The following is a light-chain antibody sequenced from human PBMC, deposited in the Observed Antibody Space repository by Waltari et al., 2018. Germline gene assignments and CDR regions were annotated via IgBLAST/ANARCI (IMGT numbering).Light chain of an antibody. CDR2: DNN. CDR3: GTWDSSLNHGRV. CDR1: SSNIGKNY. J-gene: IGLJ3*02. Sequence: QSVLTQPPSVSAAPGQMVTISCSGSSSNIGKNYVSWYQQIPGTAPKLLIYDNNKRPSGIPDRFSGSKSGTSATLGITGLQTGDEADYYCGTWDSSLNHGRVFGGGTKLTVL. V-gene: IGLV1-51*01.